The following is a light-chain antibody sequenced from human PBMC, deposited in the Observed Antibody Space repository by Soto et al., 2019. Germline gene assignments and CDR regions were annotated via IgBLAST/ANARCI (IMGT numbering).Light chain of an antibody. Sequence: DVVMTQSPLSLPVTLGQPASISCRSSQSLVYSDGNTYLNWFHQRPGQSPRRLIYKVSNRDSGVPDRFSGSGSGTDFTLKISRVEGEDVGVYYCVQGTYWPRLTFGGGTKVEVK. CDR3: VQGTYWPRLT. V-gene: IGKV2-30*01. CDR1: QSLVYSDGNTY. CDR2: KVS. J-gene: IGKJ4*01.